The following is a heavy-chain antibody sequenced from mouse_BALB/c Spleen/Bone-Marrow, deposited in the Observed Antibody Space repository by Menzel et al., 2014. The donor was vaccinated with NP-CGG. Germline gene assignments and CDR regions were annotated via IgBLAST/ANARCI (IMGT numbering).Heavy chain of an antibody. V-gene: IGHV1S81*02. CDR3: TRLPH. Sequence: QVQPQQSGAELVKPGASVKLSCRGSGYTFPNYYMYWVKQRPGQGLEWIGEINPSNGGTNFNEKFKSKATLTVDKSSSTAYMQLSSLTSEDSAVYYCTRLPHWGQGTSVTVSS. CDR1: GYTFPNYY. CDR2: INPSNGGT. J-gene: IGHJ4*01. D-gene: IGHD5-1*01.